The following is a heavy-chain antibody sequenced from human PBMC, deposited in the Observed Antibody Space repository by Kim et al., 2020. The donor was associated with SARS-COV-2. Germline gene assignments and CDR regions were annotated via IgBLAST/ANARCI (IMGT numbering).Heavy chain of an antibody. CDR2: INPNSDDT. Sequence: ASVKVSCKASGYTFTGYYIHWVRQAPGQQGLEWMGRINPNSDDTNYAQKFQGRVTMTRDTSISTAYMDLSRLRSDDTAVYYCAREVRAAGGTYFDNWGQGTLVTVSS. CDR3: AREVRAAGGTYFDN. J-gene: IGHJ4*02. CDR1: GYTFTGYY. D-gene: IGHD6-13*01. V-gene: IGHV1-2*06.